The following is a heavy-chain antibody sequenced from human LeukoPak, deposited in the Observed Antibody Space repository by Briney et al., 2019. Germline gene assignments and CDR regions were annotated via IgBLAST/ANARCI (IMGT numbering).Heavy chain of an antibody. Sequence: KASETLSLTCTVSGGSISSYYWSWIRQSAGKGLEWIGHISISGSTNYNPSLKSRVTMSVDTSKNQFSLKLSSVTAADTAVYYCARGSSWYYYYYYYMDVWGKGTTVTISS. V-gene: IGHV4-4*07. CDR3: ARGSSWYYYYYYYMDV. J-gene: IGHJ6*03. CDR1: GGSISSYY. CDR2: ISISGST. D-gene: IGHD6-13*01.